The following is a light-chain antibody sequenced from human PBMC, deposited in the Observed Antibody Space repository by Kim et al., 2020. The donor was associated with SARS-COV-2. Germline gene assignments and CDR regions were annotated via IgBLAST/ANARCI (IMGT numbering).Light chain of an antibody. Sequence: EIVLTQSPGTLSLSPGERATRTCRASKSVSSSYLAWYQQKPGQAPRLLIYGASSRATGIPDRFSGSGSGTDFTLTISRLEPEDFAVYYCQQYGSSSWTFGQGTKVDIK. J-gene: IGKJ1*01. V-gene: IGKV3-20*01. CDR1: KSVSSSY. CDR3: QQYGSSSWT. CDR2: GAS.